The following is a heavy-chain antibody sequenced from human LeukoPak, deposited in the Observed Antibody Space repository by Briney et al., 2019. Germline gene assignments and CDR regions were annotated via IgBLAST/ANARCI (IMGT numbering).Heavy chain of an antibody. D-gene: IGHD3-16*02. J-gene: IGHJ4*02. CDR3: ARRLLGGYRSYYFDY. V-gene: IGHV5-51*01. CDR1: GYSFTSYW. Sequence: GESLKISCKGSGYSFTSYWIGWVRQMPGKGLEWMGIIYPGDSDSPSFQGQVTISADKSISTAYLQWSSLKASDTAMYYCARRLLGGYRSYYFDYWGQGTLVTVSS. CDR2: IYPGDS.